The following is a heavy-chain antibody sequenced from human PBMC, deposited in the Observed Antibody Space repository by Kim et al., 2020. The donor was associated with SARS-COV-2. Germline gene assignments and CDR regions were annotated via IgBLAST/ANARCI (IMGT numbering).Heavy chain of an antibody. CDR3: AVHGSGLDRMDV. Sequence: GGSLRLSCAASGFTFSSYRMHWVRQGPGKGLVWVSRINSDGSSADYADSVKGRFTIYRDNAKNTLYLQMNSLRAEDTAVYYCAVHGSGLDRMDVWGQGTTITVS. D-gene: IGHD3-10*01. CDR1: GFTFSSYR. V-gene: IGHV3-74*01. J-gene: IGHJ6*02. CDR2: INSDGSSA.